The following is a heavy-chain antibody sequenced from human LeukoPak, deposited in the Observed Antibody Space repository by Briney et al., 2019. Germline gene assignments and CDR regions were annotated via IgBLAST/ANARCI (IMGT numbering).Heavy chain of an antibody. CDR1: GFTFSSYS. V-gene: IGHV3-21*01. CDR3: ARGRGTYFDY. D-gene: IGHD3-16*01. J-gene: IGHJ4*02. CDR2: ISSSSSYI. Sequence: PGGSLRLSCAASGFTFSSYSMNWVRQAPGKGLEWVSSISSSSSYIYYADSVKGRFTISRDNAKNSPYLQMNSLRAEDTAVYYCARGRGTYFDYWGQGTLVTVSS.